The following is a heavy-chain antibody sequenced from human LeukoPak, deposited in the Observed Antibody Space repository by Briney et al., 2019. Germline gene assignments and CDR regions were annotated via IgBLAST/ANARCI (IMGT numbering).Heavy chain of an antibody. J-gene: IGHJ6*02. CDR1: GGSFSGYY. V-gene: IGHV4-34*01. CDR3: ARGYSSSWPYYYYYGMDV. D-gene: IGHD6-13*01. CDR2: INHSGST. Sequence: SETLSLTCAVYGGSFSGYYWSWIRQPPGRGLEWIGEINHSGSTNYNPSLKSRVTTSVDTSKNQFSLKLSSVTAADTAVYYCARGYSSSWPYYYYYGMDVWGQGTTVTVSS.